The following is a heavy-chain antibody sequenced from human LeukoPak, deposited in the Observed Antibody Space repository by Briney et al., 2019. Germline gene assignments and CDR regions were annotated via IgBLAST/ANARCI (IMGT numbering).Heavy chain of an antibody. V-gene: IGHV4-39*07. CDR2: MYYSGST. D-gene: IGHD1-26*01. Sequence: SETLSLTCTVSGGSISSSSYYWGWIRQPPGKGLEWIGSMYYSGSTYYNPSLQSRVTISIDSSKNQFSLKLSSVTAADTAVYYCARDKVGIAPSDFWGQGTLVTVSS. CDR3: ARDKVGIAPSDF. CDR1: GGSISSSSYY. J-gene: IGHJ4*02.